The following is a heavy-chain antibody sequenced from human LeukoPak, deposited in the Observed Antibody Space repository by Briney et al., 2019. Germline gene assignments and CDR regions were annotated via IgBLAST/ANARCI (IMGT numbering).Heavy chain of an antibody. CDR2: IYSGGST. V-gene: IGHV3-53*01. Sequence: PGGSLRLSCAASGFTVSSNYMSWVRQAPGKGLEWVSVIYSGGSTYYADSVKGRFTISRDNSKNTLYLQMNSLRAEGTAVYYCARATIMTTDAFDIWGQGTMVTVSS. CDR1: GFTVSSNY. CDR3: ARATIMTTDAFDI. D-gene: IGHD3-16*01. J-gene: IGHJ3*02.